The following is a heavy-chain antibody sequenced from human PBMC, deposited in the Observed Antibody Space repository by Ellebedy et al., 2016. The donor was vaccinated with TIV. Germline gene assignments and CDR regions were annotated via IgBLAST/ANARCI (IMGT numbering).Heavy chain of an antibody. CDR1: GGTLSSNSG. CDR3: TTVTSGWPSYFDY. CDR2: FNPEDGKY. Sequence: ASVKVSCXASGGTLSSNSGISWVRQAPGKGLEWMGGFNPEDGKYIYAQKFQGRLTMTEDTSTGTAYMELSSLRSEDTAIYYCTTVTSGWPSYFDYWGQGTLVTVSS. D-gene: IGHD6-19*01. J-gene: IGHJ4*02. V-gene: IGHV1-24*01.